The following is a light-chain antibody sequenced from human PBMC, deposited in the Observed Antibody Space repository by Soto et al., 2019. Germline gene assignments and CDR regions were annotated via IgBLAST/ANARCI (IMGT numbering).Light chain of an antibody. Sequence: DIVLTQSPATLSLSPGERATLSCRASQSIGSYLAWYQQKPGQAPRLLIYDASNRATGIPARFSGSGSGTDITLTISSLEPEDFAVYYCQQRNTPLTFGGGTKVEIK. CDR2: DAS. CDR1: QSIGSY. V-gene: IGKV3-11*01. CDR3: QQRNTPLT. J-gene: IGKJ4*01.